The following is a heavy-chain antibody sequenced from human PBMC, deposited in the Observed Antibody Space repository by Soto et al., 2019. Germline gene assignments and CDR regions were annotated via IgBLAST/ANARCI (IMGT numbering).Heavy chain of an antibody. D-gene: IGHD2-15*01. CDR1: GYTFTGYY. CDR3: ARGGCSGGSCYRHYYYGMDV. Sequence: ASVKVSCKASGYTFTGYYMHWVRQAPGQGLEWMGWINPNSGGTNYAQKFQGWVTMTRDTSISTAYMELSRLRSDDTAVYYCARGGCSGGSCYRHYYYGMDVWGQGTTVTVSS. J-gene: IGHJ6*02. V-gene: IGHV1-2*04. CDR2: INPNSGGT.